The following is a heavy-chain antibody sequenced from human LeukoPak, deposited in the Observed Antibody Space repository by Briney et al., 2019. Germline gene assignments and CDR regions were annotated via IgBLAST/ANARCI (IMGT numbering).Heavy chain of an antibody. CDR1: GFTFSSYG. CDR3: AKVFGSTSYYYMDV. J-gene: IGHJ6*03. Sequence: PGGSLRLSCAASGFTFSSYGMHWVRQAPGKGLEWVAFIRYDGSNKYYADSVKGRFTISRDNSKNTLYLQMNSLRAEDTAVYYCAKVFGSTSYYYMDVWGKGTTVTVSS. V-gene: IGHV3-30*02. D-gene: IGHD3-16*01. CDR2: IRYDGSNK.